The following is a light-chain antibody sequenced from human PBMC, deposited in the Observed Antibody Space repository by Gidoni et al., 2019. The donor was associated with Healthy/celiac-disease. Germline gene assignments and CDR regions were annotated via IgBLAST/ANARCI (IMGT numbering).Light chain of an antibody. CDR3: QQYENLRIT. V-gene: IGKV1-33*01. CDR2: DAS. CDR1: QDISNY. Sequence: SSLSASVGDRVTITCQASQDISNYLNWYQQKPGKAPKLLIYDASNLETGVPSRFSGSGSGTDFTFTSSSLQTEDIATYYCQQYENLRITFGQGTRLEIK. J-gene: IGKJ5*01.